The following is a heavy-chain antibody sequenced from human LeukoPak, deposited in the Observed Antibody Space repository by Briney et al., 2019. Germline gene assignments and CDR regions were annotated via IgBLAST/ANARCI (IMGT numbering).Heavy chain of an antibody. CDR1: GGSISSGGYY. J-gene: IGHJ4*02. D-gene: IGHD2-21*02. Sequence: SQTLSLTCTVSGGSISSGGYYWSWIRQHPGKGLEWIGYIYDSGSTYYNPSLKSRVTISVDTSKNHFSLKLSSVTAADTAVYYCARDSSGGDLIFDYWGQGTLVTVSS. V-gene: IGHV4-31*03. CDR2: IYDSGST. CDR3: ARDSSGGDLIFDY.